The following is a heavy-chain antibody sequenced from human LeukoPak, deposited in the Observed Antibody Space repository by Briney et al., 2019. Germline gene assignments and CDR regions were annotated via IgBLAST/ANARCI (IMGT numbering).Heavy chain of an antibody. CDR3: ARDFSEDDILTGVFDY. CDR1: GYTFIGYY. D-gene: IGHD3-9*01. CDR2: INPNSGGT. Sequence: ASVKVSCKASGYTFIGYYMHWVRQAPGQGLEWMGWINPNSGGTKYAQKFQGRVTMTRDTSISTAYMELSRLRSEDTAVYYCARDFSEDDILTGVFDYWGQGTLVTVSS. V-gene: IGHV1-2*02. J-gene: IGHJ4*02.